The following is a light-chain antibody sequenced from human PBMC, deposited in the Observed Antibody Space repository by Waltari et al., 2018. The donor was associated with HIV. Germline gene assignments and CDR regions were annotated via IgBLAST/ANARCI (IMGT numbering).Light chain of an antibody. Sequence: DIQMTQSPSTLSASVGDRVIITCRASQSISCWLAWYQQKPGKAPKLLIYKSSILESGVPSRCSGSGSGTELSLTISSLQPEDFATYYCQQYNHYLETFGQGTKVEIK. V-gene: IGKV1-5*03. J-gene: IGKJ1*01. CDR3: QQYNHYLET. CDR2: KSS. CDR1: QSISCW.